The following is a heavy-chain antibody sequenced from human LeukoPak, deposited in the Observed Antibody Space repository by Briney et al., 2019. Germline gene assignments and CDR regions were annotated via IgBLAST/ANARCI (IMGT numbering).Heavy chain of an antibody. Sequence: PSETLSLTCTVSGGSISGYYWSWIRQPPGKGLEWIGYIYYSGSTNYNPSLKSRVTISVDTSKNQFSLKVSSVTAADTAVYYCARDDTGVIRGIRFHYWGQGTLVTVSS. CDR1: GGSISGYY. V-gene: IGHV4-59*12. D-gene: IGHD3-10*01. CDR2: IYYSGST. J-gene: IGHJ4*02. CDR3: ARDDTGVIRGIRFHY.